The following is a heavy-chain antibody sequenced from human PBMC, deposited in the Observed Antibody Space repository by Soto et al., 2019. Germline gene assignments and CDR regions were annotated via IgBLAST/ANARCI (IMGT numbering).Heavy chain of an antibody. CDR2: NYWDDDN. Sequence: QITLKESGPTLVKPTQTLTLTCTFSGFSLSTSGVGVGWLRQPPGKALEWLALNYWDDDNRYNPSLKSRLTFTKDTSRNQLVLTMTNMDHVDTATFYCAHRRGGYNWDDAQFDSWGQGILVTVSS. D-gene: IGHD1-20*01. CDR3: AHRRGGYNWDDAQFDS. J-gene: IGHJ4*02. V-gene: IGHV2-5*02. CDR1: GFSLSTSGVG.